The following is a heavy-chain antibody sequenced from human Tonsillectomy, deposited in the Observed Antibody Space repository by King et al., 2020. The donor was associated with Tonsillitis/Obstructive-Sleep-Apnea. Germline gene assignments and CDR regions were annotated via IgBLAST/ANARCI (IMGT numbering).Heavy chain of an antibody. CDR3: ARHKVQGGYYYYMDV. J-gene: IGHJ6*03. CDR1: GFTVSSNY. D-gene: IGHD3-16*01. CDR2: IYSGGAT. Sequence: VQLVESGGGLIQPGESLRLSCAASGFTVSSNYMSWVRQALGKGLEWVSIIYSGGATSYTDSVKGRFTISRDNSKNTLFLQMSSLRAEDTAVYYCARHKVQGGYYYYMDVWGKGTTVTVSS. V-gene: IGHV3-53*01.